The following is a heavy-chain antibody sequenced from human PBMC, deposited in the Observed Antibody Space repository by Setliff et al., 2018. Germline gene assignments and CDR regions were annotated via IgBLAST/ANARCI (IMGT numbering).Heavy chain of an antibody. V-gene: IGHV4-59*01. CDR1: GASISSNY. Sequence: SETLSLTCSVSGASISSNYWSWIRQSPGKGLEWIGYLYYNGTTRFGPSLKSRATISLDTSRNQFSLRLTSVTAADTAVYYCARLSWNGLRYYGLDVWGQGTTVTVSS. CDR3: ARLSWNGLRYYGLDV. D-gene: IGHD3-3*01. CDR2: LYYNGTT. J-gene: IGHJ6*02.